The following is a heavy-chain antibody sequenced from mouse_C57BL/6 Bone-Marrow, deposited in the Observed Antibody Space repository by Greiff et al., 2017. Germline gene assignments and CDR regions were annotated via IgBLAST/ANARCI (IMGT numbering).Heavy chain of an antibody. CDR3: ARGDYYGSSYSDWYFDV. CDR1: GYTFTSYW. V-gene: IGHV1-7*01. Sequence: QVQLQQPGAELVKPGASVKLSCKASGYTFTSYWMQWVKQRPGQGLEWIGYINPSSGYTKYNQKFKDKATLTADKSSSTAYMQLSSLTSEDSAVYYCARGDYYGSSYSDWYFDVWGTGTTVTVSS. D-gene: IGHD1-1*01. CDR2: INPSSGYT. J-gene: IGHJ1*03.